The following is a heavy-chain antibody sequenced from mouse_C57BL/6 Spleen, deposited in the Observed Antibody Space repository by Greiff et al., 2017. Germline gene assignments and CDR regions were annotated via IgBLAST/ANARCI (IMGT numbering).Heavy chain of an antibody. J-gene: IGHJ3*01. Sequence: VKLQESGPELVKPGASVKLSCKASGYTFTSYDINWVKQRPGQGLEWIGWIYPRDGSTKYNEKFKGKATLTVDTSSSTAYRELHSLTSEDSAVYFCARENFGGFYDGGFAYWGQGTLVTVSA. CDR1: GYTFTSYD. CDR3: ARENFGGFYDGGFAY. D-gene: IGHD2-12*01. V-gene: IGHV1-85*01. CDR2: IYPRDGST.